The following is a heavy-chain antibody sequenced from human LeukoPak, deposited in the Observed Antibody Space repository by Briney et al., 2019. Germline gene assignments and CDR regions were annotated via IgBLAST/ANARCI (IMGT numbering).Heavy chain of an antibody. D-gene: IGHD2-15*01. CDR3: ARDHYCIGDSFYWRFDY. J-gene: IGHJ4*02. Sequence: ASVKVSCKASGYTFTGYYMHWVRQAPGQGLEWTGWVNPNSGGTNYAQKFQRRVTMTRDTSISTAYMELSRLRSDDPAEYYCARDHYCIGDSFYWRFDYWGQGTLVTVSS. CDR1: GYTFTGYY. CDR2: VNPNSGGT. V-gene: IGHV1-2*02.